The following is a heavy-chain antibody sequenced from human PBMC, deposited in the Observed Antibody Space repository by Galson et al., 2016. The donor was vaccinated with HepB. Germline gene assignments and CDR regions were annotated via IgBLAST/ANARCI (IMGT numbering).Heavy chain of an antibody. D-gene: IGHD5-18*01. CDR1: GDTFTYRY. V-gene: IGHV1-45*02. CDR2: ITPFNGNT. CDR3: ATPRPLGHSNDVGHRAFAI. Sequence: SVKVSCKASGDTFTYRYLHWVRQAPGQAPEWLGWITPFNGNTNYAQKFQDRVTITRDRSMSAVYMDLSSLRSEDTAMYFCATPRPLGHSNDVGHRAFAIWGQGTMVTVSS. J-gene: IGHJ3*02.